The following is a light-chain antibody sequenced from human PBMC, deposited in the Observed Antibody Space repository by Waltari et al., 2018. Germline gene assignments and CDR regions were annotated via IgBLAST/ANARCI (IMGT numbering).Light chain of an antibody. J-gene: IGKJ3*01. CDR3: QQYKTNPGT. CDR1: QSVSNW. Sequence: DIQMTQSPSTLSASVEDSVTITCRASQSVSNWLAWYQQKPGKAPRLLIFKASTLGSGVPPRFSGSGSGTEFTLTISSLQPDDVAVYYCQQYKTNPGTFGPGTKVEIK. V-gene: IGKV1-5*03. CDR2: KAS.